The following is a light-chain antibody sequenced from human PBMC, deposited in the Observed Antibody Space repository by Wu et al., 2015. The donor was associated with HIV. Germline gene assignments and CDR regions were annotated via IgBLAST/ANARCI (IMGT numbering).Light chain of an antibody. CDR2: GAS. CDR3: QQYGSSPRT. CDR1: QSVSSSY. Sequence: EIVLTQSPGTLSLSPGERATLSCRASQSVSSSYLAWYQQKPGQAPRLLIYGASSRATGIPDRFSGSGSGTDFTLTISRLEPEDFAVYYCQQYGSSPRTFGPGDQAGDQT. V-gene: IGKV3-20*01. J-gene: IGKJ2*01.